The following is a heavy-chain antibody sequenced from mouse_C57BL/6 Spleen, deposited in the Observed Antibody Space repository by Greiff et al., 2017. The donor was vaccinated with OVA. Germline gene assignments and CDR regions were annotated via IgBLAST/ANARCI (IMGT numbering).Heavy chain of an antibody. V-gene: IGHV1-26*01. Sequence: VQLQQSGPELVKPGASVKISCKASGYTFTDYYMNWVKQSHGKSLEWIGDINPNNGGTSYNQKFKGKATLTVDKSSSTAYMELRSLTSEDSAVYYCARRDYDYADYAMDYWGQGTSVTVSS. D-gene: IGHD2-4*01. CDR1: GYTFTDYY. CDR3: ARRDYDYADYAMDY. CDR2: INPNNGGT. J-gene: IGHJ4*01.